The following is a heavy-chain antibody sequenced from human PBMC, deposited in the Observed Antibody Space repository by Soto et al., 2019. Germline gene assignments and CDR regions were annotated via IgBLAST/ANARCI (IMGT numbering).Heavy chain of an antibody. V-gene: IGHV3-66*01. J-gene: IGHJ6*03. D-gene: IGHD6-19*01. CDR3: ARDRKAVAGNYYYYMDV. Sequence: GGSLRLSCAASGFTVSSNYMSWVRQAPGKGLEWVSVIYSGGSTYYADSVKGRFTISRDNSKNTLYLQMNSLRAEDTAVYYCARDRKAVAGNYYYYMDVWGKGTTVTVSS. CDR1: GFTVSSNY. CDR2: IYSGGST.